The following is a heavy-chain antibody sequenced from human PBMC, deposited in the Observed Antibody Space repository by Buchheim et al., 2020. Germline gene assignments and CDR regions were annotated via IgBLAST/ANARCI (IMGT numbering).Heavy chain of an antibody. J-gene: IGHJ6*02. CDR2: INSDGSST. CDR1: GFTFSSYW. V-gene: IGHV3-74*01. CDR3: ARGYYDSSGYWNYYYYGMDV. Sequence: EVQLVESGGGLVQPGGSLRLSCAASGFTFSSYWMHWVRQAPGKGLVWVSRINSDGSSTSYPDSVKGRFTISRDNAKNTLYLQMNSLRAEDTAVYYCARGYYDSSGYWNYYYYGMDVWGQGTT. D-gene: IGHD3-22*01.